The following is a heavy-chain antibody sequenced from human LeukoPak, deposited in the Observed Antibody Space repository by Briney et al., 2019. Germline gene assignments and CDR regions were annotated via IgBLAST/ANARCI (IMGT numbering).Heavy chain of an antibody. D-gene: IGHD6-13*01. CDR3: ARDPYSSSWYFGGEYDY. V-gene: IGHV1-18*01. Sequence: ASVKVSCKASGYTFTSYGISWVRQAPGQGLEWMGWISAYNGNTNYAQKLQGRVTMTTDTSTSTAYMELRSLRSDDTAVYYCARDPYSSSWYFGGEYDYWAREPWSPSPQ. CDR1: GYTFTSYG. CDR2: ISAYNGNT. J-gene: IGHJ4*02.